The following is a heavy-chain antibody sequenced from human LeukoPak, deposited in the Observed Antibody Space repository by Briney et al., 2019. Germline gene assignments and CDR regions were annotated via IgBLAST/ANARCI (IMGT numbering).Heavy chain of an antibody. CDR3: ARGIAAAANYFDY. CDR1: GFTFSAYY. CDR2: ISITSSYT. J-gene: IGHJ4*02. D-gene: IGHD6-13*01. Sequence: GGSLRLSCAASGFTFSAYYMSWIRQAPGKGLEWVSYISITSSYTNHADSVKGRFTISRDNAKNSLYLQMNSLRAEDTAVYYCARGIAAAANYFDYWGQGTLVTVSS. V-gene: IGHV3-11*05.